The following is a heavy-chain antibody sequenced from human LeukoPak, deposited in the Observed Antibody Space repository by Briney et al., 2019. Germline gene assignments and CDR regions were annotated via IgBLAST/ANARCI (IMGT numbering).Heavy chain of an antibody. D-gene: IGHD3-16*01. CDR1: GFTFSGSA. CDR3: AKDLRLRLGETH. CDR2: IRSKANSYAT. J-gene: IGHJ4*02. Sequence: GGSLRLSCAASGFTFSGSAMHWVRQASGKGLEWVGRIRSKANSYATAYAASVKGRFTISRDNSKNTLYLQMNSLRAEDTAVYYCAKDLRLRLGETHWGQGTLVTVSS. V-gene: IGHV3-73*01.